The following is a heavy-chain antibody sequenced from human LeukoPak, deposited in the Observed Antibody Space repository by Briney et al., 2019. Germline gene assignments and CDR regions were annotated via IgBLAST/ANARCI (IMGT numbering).Heavy chain of an antibody. CDR3: AKDHANTPVVTN. CDR2: IYSDRST. Sequence: PGGSLRLSCAASGFTVSSNYMSWVRQAPGKGLEWVSVIYSDRSTYYADSVKGRFTISRDNSKNTLYLQMNSLRAEDTAVYYCAKDHANTPVVTNWGQGILVSVSS. J-gene: IGHJ4*02. V-gene: IGHV3-53*01. D-gene: IGHD2-21*02. CDR1: GFTVSSNY.